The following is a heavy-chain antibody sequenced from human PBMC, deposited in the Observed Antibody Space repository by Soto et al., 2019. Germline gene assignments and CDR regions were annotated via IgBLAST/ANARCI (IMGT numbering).Heavy chain of an antibody. D-gene: IGHD4-17*01. Sequence: PGESLKISCKGSGYSFTSYWIGWVRQMPGKGLEWMGIIYPGDSDTRYSPSFQGQVTISADKSISTVYLQWSSLKASDTAMYYCATSSYDYGDYGRALGAFDIWGQGTMVTVSS. CDR3: ATSSYDYGDYGRALGAFDI. V-gene: IGHV5-51*01. CDR1: GYSFTSYW. J-gene: IGHJ3*02. CDR2: IYPGDSDT.